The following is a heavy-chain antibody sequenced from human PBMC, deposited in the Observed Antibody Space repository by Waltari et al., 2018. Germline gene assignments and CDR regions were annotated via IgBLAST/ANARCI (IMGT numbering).Heavy chain of an antibody. V-gene: IGHV4-4*07. CDR2: IYTSGST. D-gene: IGHD2-2*01. CDR3: ARAYCSSTSCYFFDY. J-gene: IGHJ4*02. Sequence: QVQLQESGPGLVKPSETLSLTCTVSGGSISSSSWSWIRQPAGKGLEWIGRIYTSGSTNYNPSLKSRVTMSVDTSKNQFSLKLSSVTAADTAVYYCARAYCSSTSCYFFDYWGQGTLVTVSS. CDR1: GGSISSSS.